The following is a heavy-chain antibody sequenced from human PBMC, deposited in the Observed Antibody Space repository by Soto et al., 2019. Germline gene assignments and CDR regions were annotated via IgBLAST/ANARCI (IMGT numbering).Heavy chain of an antibody. CDR3: ARDFDDAFDI. CDR1: GFTLSSYW. Sequence: GGSLRLSCAASGFTLSSYWMSWVRQAPGKGLEWVANIKQDGSEEYYVDSVKGRFTISRDNAKNSLYLQMNSLRAEDTAVYYCARDFDDAFDIWGQGTMVTVSS. J-gene: IGHJ3*02. V-gene: IGHV3-7*01. CDR2: IKQDGSEE. D-gene: IGHD3-9*01.